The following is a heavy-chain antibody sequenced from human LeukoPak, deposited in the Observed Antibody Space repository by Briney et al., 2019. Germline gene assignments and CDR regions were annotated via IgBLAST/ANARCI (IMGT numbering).Heavy chain of an antibody. Sequence: PGGSLRLSCAASGFTFSSYAMHWVRQAPGKGLEYVSAISSNGGSTYYANSVKGRFTISRDNSKNTLYLQMGSLRAEDTAVYYCAREYYDSSGSPYFDYWGQGTLVTVSS. CDR1: GFTFSSYA. CDR2: ISSNGGST. CDR3: AREYYDSSGSPYFDY. J-gene: IGHJ4*02. V-gene: IGHV3-64*01. D-gene: IGHD3-22*01.